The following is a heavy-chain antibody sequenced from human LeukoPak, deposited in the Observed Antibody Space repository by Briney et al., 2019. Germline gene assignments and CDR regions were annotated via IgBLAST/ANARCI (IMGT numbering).Heavy chain of an antibody. J-gene: IGHJ5*02. Sequence: GGSLRLSCAASGFTFSDYYMSWIRQAPGKGLEWVSYISGGGSTIYYADSVKGRFTISRDNAKNSLYLQMNSLRAEDTAVYYCARVVHGDWFDPWGQGTLVTVSS. CDR2: ISGGGSTI. D-gene: IGHD3-16*01. CDR1: GFTFSDYY. CDR3: ARVVHGDWFDP. V-gene: IGHV3-11*04.